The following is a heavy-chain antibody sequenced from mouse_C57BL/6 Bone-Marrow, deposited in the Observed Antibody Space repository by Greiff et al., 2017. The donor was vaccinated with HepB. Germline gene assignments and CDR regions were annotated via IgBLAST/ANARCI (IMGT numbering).Heavy chain of an antibody. CDR1: GFTFSDYY. Sequence: EVKLVESEGGLVQPGSSMKLSCTASGFTFSDYYMAWVRQVPEKGLEWVANINYDGSSTYYLDSLKSRFIISRDNAKNILYLQMSSLKSEDTATYYCARVGDGYYGAMDYWGQGTSVTVSS. CDR3: ARVGDGYYGAMDY. J-gene: IGHJ4*01. CDR2: INYDGSST. V-gene: IGHV5-16*01. D-gene: IGHD2-3*01.